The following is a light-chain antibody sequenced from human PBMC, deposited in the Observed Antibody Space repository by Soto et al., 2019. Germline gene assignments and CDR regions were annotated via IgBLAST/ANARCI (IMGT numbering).Light chain of an antibody. CDR3: QQLNTYSP. V-gene: IGKV1-9*01. CDR1: QGISSD. CDR2: AAS. Sequence: DIQLTQSPSFLSASVGDRVTITCRASQGISSDLAWYQQKPGKAPKLLIYAASTLQSGVPSRSSGSGSGTEFPLTISGLQPEDFATYYGQQLNTYSPFGQGTRLEIK. J-gene: IGKJ5*01.